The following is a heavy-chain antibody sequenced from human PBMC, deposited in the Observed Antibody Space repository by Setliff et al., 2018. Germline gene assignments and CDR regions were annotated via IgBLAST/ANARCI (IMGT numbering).Heavy chain of an antibody. CDR1: GGSLRGNAIF. Sequence: SETLSLTCTVSGGSLRGNAIFWGWIRQPPGKGLEWIGSIYYTGDPYYNPSLKSRVTMSADTSRNQLSLKLTSVTAADTAVYYCARHVGSRSRGYNYYYYYMDVWGKGTTVTAP. CDR3: ARHVGSRSRGYNYYYYYMDV. J-gene: IGHJ6*03. V-gene: IGHV4-39*01. D-gene: IGHD3-10*01. CDR2: IYYTGDP.